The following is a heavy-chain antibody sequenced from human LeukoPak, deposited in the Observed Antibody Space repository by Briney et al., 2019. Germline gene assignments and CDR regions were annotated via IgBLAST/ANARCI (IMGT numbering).Heavy chain of an antibody. J-gene: IGHJ4*02. CDR1: GFTFSTYG. V-gene: IGHV3-23*01. CDR2: LDASAAPT. D-gene: IGHD6-19*01. CDR3: ARDRGLGQWLDY. Sequence: PGGSLRLSCAASGFTFSTYGMHWVRQAPGEGLEWVSSLDASAAPTYYADSVKGRFTISRDNSKNSLYLQMNSLRAEDTAIYYCARDRGLGQWLDYWGQGTLVTVSS.